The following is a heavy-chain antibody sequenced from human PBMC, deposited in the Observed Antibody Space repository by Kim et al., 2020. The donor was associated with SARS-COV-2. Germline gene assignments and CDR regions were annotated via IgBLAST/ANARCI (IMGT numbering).Heavy chain of an antibody. CDR2: ISSNGGST. CDR3: ASLISSSGSEAFDI. D-gene: IGHD6-6*01. CDR1: GFTFSSYA. V-gene: IGHV3-64*01. Sequence: GGSLRLSCAASGFTFSSYAMHLVRQAPGKGLEYVSAISSNGGSTYYANSVKGRFTISRDNSKNTLYLQMDSLRAEDMAVYYCASLISSSGSEAFDIWGQGTMVTVSS. J-gene: IGHJ3*02.